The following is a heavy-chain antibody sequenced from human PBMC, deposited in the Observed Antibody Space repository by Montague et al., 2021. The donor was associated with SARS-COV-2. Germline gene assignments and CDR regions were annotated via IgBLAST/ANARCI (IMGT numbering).Heavy chain of an antibody. CDR3: AKDLEYCSGGSCYSPYYFDY. D-gene: IGHD2-15*01. CDR1: GFTFSSYA. CDR2: ISGSGGST. J-gene: IGHJ4*02. V-gene: IGHV3-23*01. Sequence: SLSLSLSASGFTFSSYAMSWVRQAPGKGLEWVSAISGSGGSTYYADSVKGRFTISRGNSKNTLYLQMNSLRAEDTAVYYCAKDLEYCSGGSCYSPYYFDYWGQGTLVTVSS.